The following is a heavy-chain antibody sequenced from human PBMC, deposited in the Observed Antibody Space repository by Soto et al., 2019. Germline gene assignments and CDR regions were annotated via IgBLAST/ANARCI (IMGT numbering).Heavy chain of an antibody. D-gene: IGHD6-13*01. J-gene: IGHJ3*01. CDR2: IKPEGSDK. Sequence: EVQLVESGGGLAQPGGSLRLSCAASGFTFSSYWMSWVRQAPGKGLEWVANIKPEGSDKFYVDSVRGHFTIPRDNAKNSLYLQINSLTADDTAVYYCARIVLSRSWYVDAFDVWGQGTMVTVSS. CDR1: GFTFSSYW. V-gene: IGHV3-7*03. CDR3: ARIVLSRSWYVDAFDV.